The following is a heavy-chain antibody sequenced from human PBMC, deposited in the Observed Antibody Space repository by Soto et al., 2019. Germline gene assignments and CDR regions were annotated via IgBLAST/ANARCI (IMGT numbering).Heavy chain of an antibody. CDR1: GGSFSGYH. J-gene: IGHJ5*02. CDR2: VTQSGAT. Sequence: QVQLQQWGAGLVKSSETLSLSCAVYGGSFSGYHWSWIRQPPGKGLEWIGDVTQSGATNYNPSLKTRVTISGDTSKNQFSLQLRSVTVADSGVYYCARGKYGLPTNYYLAINWFDPWGQGTLVTVSS. V-gene: IGHV4-34*01. D-gene: IGHD3-22*01. CDR3: ARGKYGLPTNYYLAINWFDP.